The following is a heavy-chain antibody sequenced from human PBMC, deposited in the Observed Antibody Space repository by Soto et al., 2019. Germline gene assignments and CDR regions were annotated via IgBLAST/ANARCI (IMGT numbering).Heavy chain of an antibody. CDR3: TRDGPPFDF. Sequence: QVQLVQSGAELKKPGASVKVSCKASGYTFTTYAISWVRQAPGQGLEWMGWISAYNGNTNYAQNLKGRVTMTTDTSTSKAYKEMRSLRSEDTAVHYCTRDGPPFDFWGQGTVVTVSS. J-gene: IGHJ4*02. CDR2: ISAYNGNT. CDR1: GYTFTTYA. V-gene: IGHV1-18*01.